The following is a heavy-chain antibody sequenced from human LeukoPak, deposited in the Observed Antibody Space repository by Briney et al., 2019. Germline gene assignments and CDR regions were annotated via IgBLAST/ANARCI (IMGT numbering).Heavy chain of an antibody. Sequence: GGSLRLSCAASGFTFSSYAMSWVRQAPGKGLEWVSAISGSGGSTYYADSVKGRFTISRDNSKNTLYLQMNSLRAEDTAVYYCANMCSGGSCYIDAFDIWGQGTMVTVSS. J-gene: IGHJ3*02. CDR2: ISGSGGST. CDR3: ANMCSGGSCYIDAFDI. D-gene: IGHD2-15*01. CDR1: GFTFSSYA. V-gene: IGHV3-23*01.